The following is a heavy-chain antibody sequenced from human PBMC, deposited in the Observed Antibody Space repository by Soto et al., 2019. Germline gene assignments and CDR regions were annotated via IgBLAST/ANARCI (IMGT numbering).Heavy chain of an antibody. J-gene: IGHJ6*02. CDR1: GGSISSYY. V-gene: IGHV4-59*01. Sequence: PSETLSLTCTVSGGSISSYYWSWIRQPPGKGLEWIGYIYYSGSTNYNPSLKSRVTISVDTSKNQFSLKLSSVTAADTAVYYCARDRIQYEEDGMDVWGQGTTVTVSS. D-gene: IGHD5-18*01. CDR2: IYYSGST. CDR3: ARDRIQYEEDGMDV.